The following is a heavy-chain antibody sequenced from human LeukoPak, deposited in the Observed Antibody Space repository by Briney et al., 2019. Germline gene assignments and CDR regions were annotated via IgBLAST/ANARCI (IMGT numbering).Heavy chain of an antibody. D-gene: IGHD3-3*01. CDR3: AREGNPFWSGYQRVVYAFDI. J-gene: IGHJ3*02. Sequence: GSSVKVSCKASGGTFSSYASSWVRQAPGQGREGMGGIIPIFGTANYAQKFQGRVTITAYESTSTAYMELSSLRSEDTAAYYCAREGNPFWSGYQRVVYAFDIWGQGTMVTVSS. CDR2: IIPIFGTA. CDR1: GGTFSSYA. V-gene: IGHV1-69*01.